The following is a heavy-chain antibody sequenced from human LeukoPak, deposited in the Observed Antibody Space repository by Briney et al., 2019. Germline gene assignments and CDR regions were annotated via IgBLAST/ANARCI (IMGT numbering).Heavy chain of an antibody. CDR2: ISYDGSNK. CDR3: ARRFRNYGSGTYGYYYYGMDV. CDR1: GFTFSSYA. V-gene: IGHV3-30*04. J-gene: IGHJ6*02. Sequence: GGSLRLSCAASGFTFSSYAMHWVRQAPGKGLEWVAVISYDGSNKYYADSVKGRFTISRDNSKNTLYLQMNSLRAEDTAVYYCARRFRNYGSGTYGYYYYGMDVWGQGTTVTFSS. D-gene: IGHD3-10*01.